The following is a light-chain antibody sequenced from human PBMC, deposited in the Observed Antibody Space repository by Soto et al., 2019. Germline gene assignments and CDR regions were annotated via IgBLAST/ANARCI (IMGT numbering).Light chain of an antibody. V-gene: IGKV3-20*01. J-gene: IGKJ1*01. CDR2: GAS. CDR3: QQYAGPSRT. CDR1: QSVSSSY. Sequence: EIVLTQSPGTLSLSPGEGATLSCRASQSVSSSYLAWYQQKPGQAPTLLIYGASTRAAGIPDRFSGSGSGTDFTLTISRLEAEDFAVYYCQQYAGPSRTFGQGTKVEIK.